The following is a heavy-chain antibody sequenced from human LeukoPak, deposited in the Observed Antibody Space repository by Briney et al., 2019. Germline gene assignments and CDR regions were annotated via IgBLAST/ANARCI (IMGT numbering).Heavy chain of an antibody. V-gene: IGHV3-23*01. Sequence: PGGSLRLSCGASGFTFSTYGMSWVRQAPGKGLEWVSAISGSGGNTYYADSVKGRFAISRDNAKNSLYLQMNGLRVEDTAVYYCARVYYASWSGQPLSQHWLDPWGQGTLVTVSS. J-gene: IGHJ5*02. CDR3: ARVYYASWSGQPLSQHWLDP. CDR1: GFTFSTYG. D-gene: IGHD3-3*01. CDR2: ISGSGGNT.